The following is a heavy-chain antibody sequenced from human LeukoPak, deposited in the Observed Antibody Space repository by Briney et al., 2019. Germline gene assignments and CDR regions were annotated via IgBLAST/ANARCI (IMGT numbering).Heavy chain of an antibody. Sequence: PGGSLGLSCAASGFTVSTIYMTWVRQAPGKGLEWVSIIYSGGNTYYADSVKGRFTISRDNSKNTLYLQMNSLRGEDTAVYYCARGYGDRVCPFYFQHWGQGTLVTVSS. J-gene: IGHJ1*01. CDR2: IYSGGNT. V-gene: IGHV3-66*01. CDR1: GFTVSTIY. CDR3: ARGYGDRVCPFYFQH. D-gene: IGHD4-17*01.